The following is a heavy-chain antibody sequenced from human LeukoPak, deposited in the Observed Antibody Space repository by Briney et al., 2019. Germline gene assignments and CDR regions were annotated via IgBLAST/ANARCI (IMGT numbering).Heavy chain of an antibody. CDR2: ISSSSSYI. V-gene: IGHV3-21*01. CDR1: GFTFSSYS. J-gene: IGHJ4*02. D-gene: IGHD1-26*01. CDR3: ASQGATMGPFDY. Sequence: PGGSLRLSCAASGFTFSSYSMNWVRQAPGKGLEWVSSISSSSSYIYYADSVKGRFTISRDNAKNSLYLQMNSLRAEDTAVYYCASQGATMGPFDYWGQGTLVTVSS.